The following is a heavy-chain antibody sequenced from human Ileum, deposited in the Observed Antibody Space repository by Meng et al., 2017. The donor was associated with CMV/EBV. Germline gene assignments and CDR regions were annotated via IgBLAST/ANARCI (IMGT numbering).Heavy chain of an antibody. J-gene: IGHJ4*02. CDR3: GKGSCSGSSCYTDY. CDR2: INFSGGST. V-gene: IGHV3-23*01. CDR1: GFTFSNYA. D-gene: IGHD2-8*02. Sequence: GESLKISCVASGFTFSNYAMSWVRQAPGKGLEWVSTINFSGGSTYYADSLKGRFMISRDNSKDTLYLQMDSLRAEDAAVYYCGKGSCSGSSCYTDYWGQGTLVT.